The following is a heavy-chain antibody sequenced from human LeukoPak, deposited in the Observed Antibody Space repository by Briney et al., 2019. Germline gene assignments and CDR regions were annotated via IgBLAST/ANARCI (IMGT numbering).Heavy chain of an antibody. CDR2: ISYDGSNK. V-gene: IGHV3-30*03. CDR3: ARARPPKYYYYMDV. CDR1: GFTFSSFG. Sequence: GGSLRLSCAASGFTFSSFGLHWVRQAPGKGLEWVAVISYDGSNKYYADSVKGRFTISRDNSKNTLYLQMNNLRAEDTAVYYCARARPPKYYYYMDVWGKGTTVTISS. J-gene: IGHJ6*03.